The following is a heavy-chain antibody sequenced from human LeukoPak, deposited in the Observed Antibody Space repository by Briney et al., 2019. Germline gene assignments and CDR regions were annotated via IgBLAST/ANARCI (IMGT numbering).Heavy chain of an antibody. Sequence: GGSLRLSCAASGFTFSSYAMHWVRQAPGKGLGYVSAISSNGGSTYYANSVKGRFTISRDNSKNTLYLQMDSLRAEDMAVYYCARVTQQLDYDYWGQGTLVTVSS. D-gene: IGHD6-13*01. CDR2: ISSNGGST. V-gene: IGHV3-64*01. J-gene: IGHJ4*02. CDR3: ARVTQQLDYDY. CDR1: GFTFSSYA.